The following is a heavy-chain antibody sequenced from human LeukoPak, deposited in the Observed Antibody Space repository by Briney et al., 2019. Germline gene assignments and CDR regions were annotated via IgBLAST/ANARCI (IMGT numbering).Heavy chain of an antibody. V-gene: IGHV3-23*01. CDR3: AKDPLYYYDSSGYTRFDY. Sequence: GGSLRLSCAASGFTFNSYGMHWVRQAPGKGLEWVSSISDSGHSTYYADSAKGRFAISRDNSRNTLYLQMSSLRAEDTAVYYCAKDPLYYYDSSGYTRFDYWGQGTLVTVSS. CDR2: ISDSGHST. D-gene: IGHD3-22*01. CDR1: GFTFNSYG. J-gene: IGHJ4*02.